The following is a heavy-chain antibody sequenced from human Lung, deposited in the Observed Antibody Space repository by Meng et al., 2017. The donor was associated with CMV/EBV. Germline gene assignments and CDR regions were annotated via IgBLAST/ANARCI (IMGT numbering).Heavy chain of an antibody. CDR3: AATHYYDSSGYFDY. D-gene: IGHD3-22*01. CDR2: ISGSGGST. J-gene: IGHJ4*02. CDR1: GFTFSSYA. Sequence: EVQLLESGGGLVQPGGSLRLSCAASGFTFSSYAMSWVRQAPGKGLEWVSAISGSGGSTYYADSVKGRFTISRDNSKSTLYLQMNSLRAEDTAVYYCAATHYYDSSGYFDYWGQGTLVTVSS. V-gene: IGHV3-23*01.